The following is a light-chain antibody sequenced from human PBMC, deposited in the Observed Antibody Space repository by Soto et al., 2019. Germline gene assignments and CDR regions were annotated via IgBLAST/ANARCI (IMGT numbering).Light chain of an antibody. CDR2: GTY. J-gene: IGKJ1*01. V-gene: IGKV3-15*01. CDR1: QSLSSS. CDR3: KPYDNWQWP. Sequence: KWLTQSPGTLYLVPGERATRFCGASQSLSSSLAWYQQKSGQAPRLIIYGTYRRATGVKARFSGSGSGTDFTLTIRSLQSEDFGVYFCKPYDNWQWPFG.